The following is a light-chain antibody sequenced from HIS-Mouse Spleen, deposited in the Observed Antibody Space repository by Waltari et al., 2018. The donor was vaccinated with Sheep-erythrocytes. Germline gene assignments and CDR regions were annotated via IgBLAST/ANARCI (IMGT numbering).Light chain of an antibody. CDR1: NSDVVSYNY. Sequence: QSALTQPPSASGSPGRSVTLSCTGTNSDVVSYNYVSCYQQHPGKAPKLLIYEVSKRPSGVPDRFSGSKSGNTASLTVSGLQAEDEADYYCSSYAGSNNWVFGGGTKLTVL. CDR2: EVS. J-gene: IGLJ3*02. CDR3: SSYAGSNNWV. V-gene: IGLV2-8*01.